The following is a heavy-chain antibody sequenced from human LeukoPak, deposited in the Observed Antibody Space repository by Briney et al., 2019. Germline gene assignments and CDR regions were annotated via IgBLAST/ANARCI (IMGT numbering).Heavy chain of an antibody. V-gene: IGHV4-61*08. CDR1: GGSISSGGYY. Sequence: SQTLSLTCTVSGGSISSGGYYWSWIRQPPGKGLEWIGYIYYSGSTNYNPSLKSRVTISVDTSKNQFSLKLSSVTAADTAVYYCARTAMVEYYFDYWGQGTLVTVSS. J-gene: IGHJ4*02. CDR3: ARTAMVEYYFDY. D-gene: IGHD5-18*01. CDR2: IYYSGST.